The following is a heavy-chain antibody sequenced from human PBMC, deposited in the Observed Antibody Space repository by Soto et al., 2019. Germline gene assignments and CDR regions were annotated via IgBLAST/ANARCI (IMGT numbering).Heavy chain of an antibody. D-gene: IGHD3-16*01. CDR2: ISYDGSNK. CDR3: AKAGLGAAYGMDV. CDR1: GFTFSSYG. Sequence: PGGSLRLSSAASGFTFSSYGMHWVRQAPGKGLEWVAVISYDGSNKYYADSVKGRFTISRDNSKNTLYLQMNSLRAEDTAVYYSAKAGLGAAYGMDVWGQGTTVTVSS. V-gene: IGHV3-30*18. J-gene: IGHJ6*02.